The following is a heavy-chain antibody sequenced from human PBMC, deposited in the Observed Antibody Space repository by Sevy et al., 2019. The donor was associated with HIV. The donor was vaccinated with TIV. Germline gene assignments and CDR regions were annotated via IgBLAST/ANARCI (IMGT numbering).Heavy chain of an antibody. V-gene: IGHV3-23*01. D-gene: IGHD2-15*01. CDR2: ISGRGGNI. J-gene: IGHJ4*02. Sequence: GGSLRLSCAASGFTFSSYAMSWVRQAPGKGLEWVSAISGRGGNIFYADSVKGRFTISRDNSKNTLYLQMNSLRVGDTAVYYGAKEEPPQGYCSGGSCPPDSWGQGTLVTVSS. CDR1: GFTFSSYA. CDR3: AKEEPPQGYCSGGSCPPDS.